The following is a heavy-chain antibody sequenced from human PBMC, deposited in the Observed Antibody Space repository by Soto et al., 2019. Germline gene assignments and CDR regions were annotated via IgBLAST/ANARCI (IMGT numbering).Heavy chain of an antibody. J-gene: IGHJ5*02. CDR1: GYTFTNYG. Sequence: QVQLVQSGGEVKKPGASVKVSCKASGYTFTNYGISWVRQAPGQGLEWMGWNNVYNGNTKYAQKVQGRVTMTTDTXTXTXXMELRSLRSDDPAVYYSARGVGPGSCYKQSSWCDPWGQGSLVTVSS. CDR3: ARGVGPGSCYKQSSWCDP. CDR2: NNVYNGNT. V-gene: IGHV1-18*01. D-gene: IGHD3-10*01.